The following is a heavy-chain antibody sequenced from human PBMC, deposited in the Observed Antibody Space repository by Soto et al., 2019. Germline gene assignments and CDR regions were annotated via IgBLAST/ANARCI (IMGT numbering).Heavy chain of an antibody. D-gene: IGHD5-18*01. CDR1: GFTFSRYA. Sequence: GGSLRLSCAASGFTFSRYAMSWVRQAPGKGLEWVSALSGSGYTTYYADSVKGRFTISRDNSNNTLYLQMSSLRVEDTAVYFCARWDSFGYYFDSWGQGTPVTVSS. V-gene: IGHV3-23*01. CDR2: LSGSGYTT. J-gene: IGHJ4*02. CDR3: ARWDSFGYYFDS.